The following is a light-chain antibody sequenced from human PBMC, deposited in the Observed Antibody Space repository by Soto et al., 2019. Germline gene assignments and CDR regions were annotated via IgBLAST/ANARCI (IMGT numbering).Light chain of an antibody. Sequence: QSVLTQPASVSGSPGQSIAISCTGTSSDVGGYNYVSWYQQHPGKAPKLMISEVSNRPSGVSNRFSGSKSGNTASLTISGLQAEDEADYYCSSYTSSSTDVFGTCTQLTVL. CDR2: EVS. J-gene: IGLJ6*01. CDR3: SSYTSSSTDV. CDR1: SSDVGGYNY. V-gene: IGLV2-14*01.